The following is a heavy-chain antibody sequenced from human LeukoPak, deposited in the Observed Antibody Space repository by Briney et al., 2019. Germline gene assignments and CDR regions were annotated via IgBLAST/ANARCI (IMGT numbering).Heavy chain of an antibody. CDR2: IYTSGST. CDR1: GGSISSYY. CDR3: ARGNMVREMDDAFDI. Sequence: SETLSLTCTVSGGSISSYYWSWIRQPAGKGLEWIGRIYTSGSTNYNPSLKSRVTMSVDTSKNQFSLKLSSVTAADTAVYYCARGNMVREMDDAFDIWGQGTMVTVSS. V-gene: IGHV4-4*07. D-gene: IGHD3-10*01. J-gene: IGHJ3*02.